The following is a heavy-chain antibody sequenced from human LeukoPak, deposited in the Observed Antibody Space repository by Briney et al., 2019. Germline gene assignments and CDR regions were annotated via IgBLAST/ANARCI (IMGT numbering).Heavy chain of an antibody. J-gene: IGHJ6*02. D-gene: IGHD6-13*01. CDR3: ARVLSSSWGAYYYYGMDV. V-gene: IGHV3-11*06. CDR2: ISSRSSYT. CDR1: GFTFSDYY. Sequence: GGSLRLSCAASGFTFSDYYMSWIRQAPGKGLEWVSYISSRSSYTKYADSVEGRLTISRDNAKNSLHLQMNSLRAEDTAVYYCARVLSSSWGAYYYYGMDVWGQGTTVTVSS.